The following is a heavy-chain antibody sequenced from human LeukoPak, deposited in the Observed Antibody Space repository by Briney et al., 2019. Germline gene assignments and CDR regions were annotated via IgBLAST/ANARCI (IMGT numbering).Heavy chain of an antibody. CDR3: ARGPYTRRIYYYDSSGYHSYFDY. CDR2: INHSGST. J-gene: IGHJ4*02. Sequence: PSETLSLTCAVYGGSFSGYYWSWIRQPPGKGLEWIGEINHSGSTNYNPSLKSRVTISVDTSKNQFSLKLSSVTAADTAVYYCARGPYTRRIYYYDSSGYHSYFDYWGQGTLVTVSS. V-gene: IGHV4-34*01. CDR1: GGSFSGYY. D-gene: IGHD3-22*01.